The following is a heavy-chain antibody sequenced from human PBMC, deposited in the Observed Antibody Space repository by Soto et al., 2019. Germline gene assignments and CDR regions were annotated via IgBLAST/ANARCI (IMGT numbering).Heavy chain of an antibody. Sequence: QVQLVESGGGVVQPGRSLRLSCAASGFTFSSYGMHWVRQAPGKGLEWVAVIWYDGSNKYYADSVKGRFTISGDNSKNSLYPQMNSLRAEDTAVYYCARDGGPGDGGVYYFDYWGQGTLVTVSS. D-gene: IGHD2-8*02. V-gene: IGHV3-33*01. CDR3: ARDGGPGDGGVYYFDY. CDR2: IWYDGSNK. CDR1: GFTFSSYG. J-gene: IGHJ4*02.